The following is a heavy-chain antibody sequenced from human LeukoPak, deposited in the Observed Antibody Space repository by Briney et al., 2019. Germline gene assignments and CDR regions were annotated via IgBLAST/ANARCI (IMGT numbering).Heavy chain of an antibody. CDR2: INSDGSST. V-gene: IGHV3-74*01. Sequence: GGSLRLSCAASGFTFSSYWMHWVRQAPGKGLVWVLRINSDGSSTSYADSVKGRFTISRDNAKNTLYLQMNSLRAEDTAVYYCARPPGRAFDIWGQGTMVTVSS. J-gene: IGHJ3*02. CDR3: ARPPGRAFDI. D-gene: IGHD2-15*01. CDR1: GFTFSSYW.